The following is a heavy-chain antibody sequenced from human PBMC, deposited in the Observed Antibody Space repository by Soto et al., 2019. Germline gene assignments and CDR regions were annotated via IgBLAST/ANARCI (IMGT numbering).Heavy chain of an antibody. CDR3: VKDRGGCWTFDS. J-gene: IGHJ4*02. V-gene: IGHV3-30*04. D-gene: IGHD2-15*01. CDR2: ITYYGHDKFK. Sequence: QVQLVESGGGVVQPGRSLRLSCAAAGFTFSRDAMHWVRQAPGKGLEWVAVITYYGHDKFKWYAESVEGRFTISRDNSKSMLYMEMISLILEDTDVYYCVKDRGGCWTFDSWGQGTLVTVSS. CDR1: GFTFSRDA.